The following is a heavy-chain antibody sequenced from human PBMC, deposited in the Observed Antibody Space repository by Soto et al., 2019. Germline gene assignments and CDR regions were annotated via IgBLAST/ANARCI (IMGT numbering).Heavy chain of an antibody. J-gene: IGHJ3*01. V-gene: IGHV4-30-4*08. Sequence: SETLSLTCSVSGAVVTSGENYWSWVRQPPGTGLEWLGYIYDSGVTSYTPALKSRVTLSLDRPNNQVSLKLRSVTAADTAVYFCVRDLAHGYTGNVWGHRTLVTVSS. CDR2: IYDSGVT. CDR3: VRDLAHGYTGNV. CDR1: GAVVTSGENY. D-gene: IGHD5-18*01.